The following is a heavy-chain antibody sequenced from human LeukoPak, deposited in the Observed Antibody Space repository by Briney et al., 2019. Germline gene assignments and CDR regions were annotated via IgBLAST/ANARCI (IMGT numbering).Heavy chain of an antibody. CDR1: GYSIRSGYY. D-gene: IGHD3-16*01. Sequence: RPSETLSLTCTVSGYSIRSGYYWAWIRQPPGKGLEWIGSTYHSGGTDYNPSLESRVSISVDTSKNQFSLQLNSLTAADTAVYYCARDLRMGGPWRQFDYWGQGTLVTVSS. CDR2: TYHSGGT. V-gene: IGHV4-38-2*02. J-gene: IGHJ4*02. CDR3: ARDLRMGGPWRQFDY.